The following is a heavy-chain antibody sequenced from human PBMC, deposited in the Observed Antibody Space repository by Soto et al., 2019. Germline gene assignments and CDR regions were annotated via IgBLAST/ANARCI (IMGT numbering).Heavy chain of an antibody. CDR3: ARISSVDPYGYVNGGLDV. V-gene: IGHV4-59*01. CDR1: GGSIRSYY. D-gene: IGHD5-18*01. J-gene: IGHJ6*02. Sequence: SETLSLTCSVSGGSIRSYYWSWIRQSPEKGLEWIGYFYHSGNSNYNPSLKSRVTISVDTSKNQLSLSLRSVTTADTAVYFCARISSVDPYGYVNGGLDVWGQGTTVTVSS. CDR2: FYHSGNS.